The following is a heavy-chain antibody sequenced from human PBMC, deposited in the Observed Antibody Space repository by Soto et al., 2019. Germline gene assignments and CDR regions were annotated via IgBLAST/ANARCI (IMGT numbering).Heavy chain of an antibody. D-gene: IGHD6-13*01. CDR1: ALSFSSYA. Sequence: GGSLRLSCAASALSFSSYAMTWVRQAPGKGLEWVSGISSSGGTSYYADSVKGRFTISRDNSKNTMYVQMNSLRAEDTAVYYCAKLTAAGWGFFDIWGQGTMVTVS. V-gene: IGHV3-23*01. CDR2: ISSSGGTS. CDR3: AKLTAAGWGFFDI. J-gene: IGHJ3*02.